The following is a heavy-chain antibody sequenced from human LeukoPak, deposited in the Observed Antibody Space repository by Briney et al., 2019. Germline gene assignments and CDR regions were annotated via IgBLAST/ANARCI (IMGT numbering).Heavy chain of an antibody. D-gene: IGHD3-3*01. V-gene: IGHV1-2*02. J-gene: IGHJ4*02. CDR1: GYIFTGYY. CDR3: ARDFSYYEIWSGDQAPAYYFDY. Sequence: ASVKVSCKASGYIFTGYYMHWVRQAPGQGPEWMGWINPNSGGTHFAQKFQGRVTMTRDTSISTVYMELSRLRSDDTAVYYCARDFSYYEIWSGDQAPAYYFDYWGQGAQVTVSS. CDR2: INPNSGGT.